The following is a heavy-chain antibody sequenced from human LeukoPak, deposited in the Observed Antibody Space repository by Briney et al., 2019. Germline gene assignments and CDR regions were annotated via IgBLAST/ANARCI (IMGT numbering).Heavy chain of an antibody. D-gene: IGHD4-17*01. CDR3: ASLATVTSLDY. V-gene: IGHV3-66*01. CDR2: IYSGGST. Sequence: PGGSLRLSCVASGFTVSSNYMSWVRQAPGKGLEWVSVIYSGGSTYYADSVKGRFTISRDNSKNTLYLQMNSLRAEDTAVYYCASLATVTSLDYWGQGTLVTVSS. CDR1: GFTVSSNY. J-gene: IGHJ4*02.